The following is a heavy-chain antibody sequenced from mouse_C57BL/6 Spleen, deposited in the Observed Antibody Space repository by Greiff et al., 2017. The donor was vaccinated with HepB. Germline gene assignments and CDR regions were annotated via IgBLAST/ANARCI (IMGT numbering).Heavy chain of an antibody. J-gene: IGHJ4*01. V-gene: IGHV3-6*01. CDR2: ISYDGSN. D-gene: IGHD2-5*01. CDR3: ARGDSNYAYYYAMDY. CDR1: GYSITSGYY. Sequence: EVQVVESGPGLVKPSQSLSLTCSVTGYSITSGYYWNWIRQFPGNKLEWMGYISYDGSNNYNPSLKNRISITRDTSKNQFFLKLNSVTTEDTATYYCARGDSNYAYYYAMDYWGQGTSVTVSS.